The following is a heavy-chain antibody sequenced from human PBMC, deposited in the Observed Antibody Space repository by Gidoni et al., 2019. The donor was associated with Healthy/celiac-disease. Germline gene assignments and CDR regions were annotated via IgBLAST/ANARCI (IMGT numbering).Heavy chain of an antibody. Sequence: QVQLQQWGAGLLKPSETLSLPCAVYGGSFSGYYWSWIRQPPGKGLEWIGEINHSGSTNYNPSLKSRVTISVDTSKNQFSLKLSSVTAADTAVYYCARHCSGGSCYKGFDYWGQGTLVTVSS. V-gene: IGHV4-34*01. CDR2: INHSGST. D-gene: IGHD2-15*01. CDR1: GGSFSGYY. CDR3: ARHCSGGSCYKGFDY. J-gene: IGHJ4*02.